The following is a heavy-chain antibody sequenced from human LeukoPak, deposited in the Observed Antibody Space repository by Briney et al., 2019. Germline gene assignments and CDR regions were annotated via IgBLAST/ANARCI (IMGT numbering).Heavy chain of an antibody. CDR2: VSNSGVDT. J-gene: IGHJ4*02. CDR1: GFTFTTYA. D-gene: IGHD6-19*01. V-gene: IGHV3-23*01. CDR3: AKTTTGYSSGRYPGWPVDY. Sequence: GSLRLSCAASGFTFTTYAMSWVRQAPGKGLEWVSTVSNSGVDTYYADSVRGRFTISRDNSRNTVFLQINSLRAEDTAVYYCAKTTTGYSSGRYPGWPVDYWGQGTLVSVSS.